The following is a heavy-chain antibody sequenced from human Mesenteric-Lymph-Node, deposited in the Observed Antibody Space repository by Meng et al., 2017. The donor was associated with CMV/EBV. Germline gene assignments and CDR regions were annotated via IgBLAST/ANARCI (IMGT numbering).Heavy chain of an antibody. Sequence: ASVKVSCKASGDTFTSYGISWVRQAPGQGLEWMGWISVYNGNTTYAQKLQGRVTMTTDTSTSTAYMELGSLRSDDTAVYYCARDQGCSSTTCYDYFDYWGQGTLVTVSS. CDR2: ISVYNGNT. D-gene: IGHD2-2*01. CDR1: GDTFTSYG. V-gene: IGHV1-18*01. CDR3: ARDQGCSSTTCYDYFDY. J-gene: IGHJ4*02.